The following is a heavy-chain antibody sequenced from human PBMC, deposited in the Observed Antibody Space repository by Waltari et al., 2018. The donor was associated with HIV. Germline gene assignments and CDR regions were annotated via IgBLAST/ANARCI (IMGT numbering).Heavy chain of an antibody. CDR3: ARVSDSYGTVFEY. D-gene: IGHD3-10*01. V-gene: IGHV4-31*03. J-gene: IGHJ4*02. CDR1: GGSISSGNYY. CDR2: IQHSGST. Sequence: QVQLQESGPGLVKSSQTLSLTCPVPGGSISSGNYYWNWIRQHPGKGLEWIGYIQHSGSTYYNPSLKSRVSISVNTSKNQFSLNLTSVTAADTAVYYCARVSDSYGTVFEYWGQGTLVSVSS.